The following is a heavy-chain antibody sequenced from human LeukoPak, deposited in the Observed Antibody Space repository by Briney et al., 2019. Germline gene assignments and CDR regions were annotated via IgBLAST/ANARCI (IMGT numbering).Heavy chain of an antibody. V-gene: IGHV3-23*01. Sequence: GVSLRLSCTGSGFIFDTHTLTRVRQAPGKGLEWVASISGSGDSTNYGDSVKGRFTISRDNFKRTVHLEMSNLRADDTAMYYCVRRAAVRGMDFWGLGTTVMVCS. CDR2: ISGSGDST. CDR1: GFIFDTHT. D-gene: IGHD1-14*01. CDR3: VRRAAVRGMDF. J-gene: IGHJ6*02.